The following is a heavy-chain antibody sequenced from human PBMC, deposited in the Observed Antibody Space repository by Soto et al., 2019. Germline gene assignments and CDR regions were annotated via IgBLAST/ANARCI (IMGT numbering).Heavy chain of an antibody. J-gene: IGHJ5*02. CDR1: GFTFSSYA. V-gene: IGHV3-23*01. CDR2: ISGSGGST. Sequence: PGGSLILSCAASGFTFSSYAMHWVRQAPGKGLEWVSAISGSGGSTYYADSVKGRFTISRDNSKNTLYVQTNSLRAEDTAVYYCTKNALQGAVASPNWFDPWGQGTLVTVSS. D-gene: IGHD6-19*01. CDR3: TKNALQGAVASPNWFDP.